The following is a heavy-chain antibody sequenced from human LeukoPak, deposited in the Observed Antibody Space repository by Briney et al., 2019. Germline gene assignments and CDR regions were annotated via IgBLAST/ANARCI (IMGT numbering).Heavy chain of an antibody. D-gene: IGHD2-8*01. CDR1: GFTFSNYA. J-gene: IGHJ6*03. CDR2: FSGSGGTT. V-gene: IGHV3-23*01. CDR3: ANGNMCTSPNCLGYYYFYMDV. Sequence: PGGSLRLSCAASGFTFSNYAMNWVRQAPGRGLEWVSGFSGSGGTTYYADSVKGRFTISRDNSKNTLYLQMNSLRVEDTAVDYCANGNMCTSPNCLGYYYFYMDVWGKGTTVTV.